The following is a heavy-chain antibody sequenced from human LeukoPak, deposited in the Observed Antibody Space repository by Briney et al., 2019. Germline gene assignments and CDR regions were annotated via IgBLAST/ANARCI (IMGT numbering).Heavy chain of an antibody. D-gene: IGHD3-10*01. Sequence: GASVKVSCKASGYPFTAYYFQWVRQAPGQGLEWMGWIIPNSGGTSYAQKFQGRVTMTRDTSINTVYMELSKLRSDDTALYYCATSSPMAPWFDPWGQGTLVTVSS. CDR1: GYPFTAYY. CDR2: IIPNSGGT. V-gene: IGHV1-2*02. J-gene: IGHJ5*02. CDR3: ATSSPMAPWFDP.